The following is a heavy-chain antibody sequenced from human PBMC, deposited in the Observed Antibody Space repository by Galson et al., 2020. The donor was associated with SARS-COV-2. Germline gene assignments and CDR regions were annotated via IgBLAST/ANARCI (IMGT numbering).Heavy chain of an antibody. CDR2: IKRDGSEK. D-gene: IGHD3-22*01. J-gene: IGHJ3*02. V-gene: IGHV3-7*01. CDR1: GFTFSSYW. CDR3: AREADYYNSSGYHLVDAFDI. Sequence: GGSLRLSCAASGFTFSSYWMNWVRQAPGKGLEWVANIKRDGSEKNYVDSVKGRFTISRDKARNSLYLQVSSLRAEDTALYYCAREADYYNSSGYHLVDAFDIWGQGTVVTVSS.